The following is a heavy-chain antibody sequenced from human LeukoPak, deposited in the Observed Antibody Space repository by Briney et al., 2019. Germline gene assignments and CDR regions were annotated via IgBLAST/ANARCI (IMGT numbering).Heavy chain of an antibody. D-gene: IGHD1-20*01. Sequence: PGGSLRLSCAASGFTFSSYSMHWVRQAPGKGLEWAAFIRYDGSNKYYADSVKGRFTISRDNAKNSLYLQMSSLRADDTAVYYCAKHGARGITGTTFDYWGQGTLVTVSS. CDR3: AKHGARGITGTTFDY. CDR1: GFTFSSYS. V-gene: IGHV3-30*02. J-gene: IGHJ4*02. CDR2: IRYDGSNK.